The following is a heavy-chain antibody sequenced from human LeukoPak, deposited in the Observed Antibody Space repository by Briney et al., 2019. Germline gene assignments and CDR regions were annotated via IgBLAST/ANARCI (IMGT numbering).Heavy chain of an antibody. CDR2: IKQDGSEK. CDR1: GFKFSSYW. Sequence: GGSLRLSCAASGFKFSSYWMSWVRRAPGKGLEWVANIKQDGSEKYYVDSVKGRFTISRDNAKNSLYLQMNSLRDEDTAVYYCARGKGYGYLYYFDYWGQGTLVTVSS. D-gene: IGHD5-18*01. J-gene: IGHJ4*02. V-gene: IGHV3-7*01. CDR3: ARGKGYGYLYYFDY.